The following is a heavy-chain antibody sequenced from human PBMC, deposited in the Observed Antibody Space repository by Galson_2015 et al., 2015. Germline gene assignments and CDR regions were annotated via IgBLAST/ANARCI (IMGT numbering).Heavy chain of an antibody. CDR1: GGTFSSYA. Sequence: SVKVSCKASGGTFSSYAISWVRQAPGQGLEWMGGIIPIFGTANYAQKFQGRVTITADESTSTAYMELSSLRSEDTAVYYCARDLVVYCSSTSCYGGFDPWGQGTLVTVSS. CDR2: IIPIFGTA. D-gene: IGHD2-2*01. CDR3: ARDLVVYCSSTSCYGGFDP. V-gene: IGHV1-69*13. J-gene: IGHJ5*02.